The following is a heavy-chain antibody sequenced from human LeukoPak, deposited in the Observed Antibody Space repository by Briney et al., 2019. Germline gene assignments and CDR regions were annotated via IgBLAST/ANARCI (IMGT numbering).Heavy chain of an antibody. Sequence: GASVKVSCKASGYTFTSYYMHWVRQAPGQGLEWMGIINPSGGSTSCAQRFQGRVTMTRDTSTSTVYMELSSLRSEDTAVYYCAGRIPDSSGWGGFDYWGQGTLVTVSS. CDR1: GYTFTSYY. D-gene: IGHD6-19*01. CDR3: AGRIPDSSGWGGFDY. CDR2: INPSGGST. J-gene: IGHJ4*02. V-gene: IGHV1-46*01.